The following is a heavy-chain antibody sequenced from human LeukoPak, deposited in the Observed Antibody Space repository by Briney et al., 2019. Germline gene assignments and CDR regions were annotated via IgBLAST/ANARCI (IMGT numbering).Heavy chain of an antibody. CDR3: TVTKLYSSGWYYFDY. J-gene: IGHJ4*02. CDR1: GFTFGDYA. Sequence: GSLRLSCTASGFTFGDYAMSRVRQAPGKGLEWVGFIRSKAYGGTTEYAASVKGRFTISRDDSKSIAYLQMNSLKTEDTAVYYCTVTKLYSSGWYYFDYWGQGTLVTVSS. CDR2: IRSKAYGGTT. V-gene: IGHV3-49*04. D-gene: IGHD6-19*01.